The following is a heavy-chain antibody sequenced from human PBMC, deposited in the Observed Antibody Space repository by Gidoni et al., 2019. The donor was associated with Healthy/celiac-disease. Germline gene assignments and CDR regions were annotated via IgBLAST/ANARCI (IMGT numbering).Heavy chain of an antibody. CDR3: TTEEVGRYFDWFGGERGFDY. CDR1: GFTFSNAW. CDR2: IKSKTDGGTT. V-gene: IGHV3-15*01. D-gene: IGHD3-9*01. J-gene: IGHJ4*02. Sequence: EVQLVESGGGLVKPGGSLRLSCAASGFTFSNAWMSWVRQAPGKGLEWVGRIKSKTDGGTTDYAAPVKGRFTISRDDSKNTLYLQMNSLKTEDTAVYYCTTEEVGRYFDWFGGERGFDYWGQGTLVTVSS.